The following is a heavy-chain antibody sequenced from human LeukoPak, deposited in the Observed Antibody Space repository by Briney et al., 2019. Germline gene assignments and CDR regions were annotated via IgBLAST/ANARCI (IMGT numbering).Heavy chain of an antibody. CDR3: ARVDTVMAYYFDL. D-gene: IGHD5-18*01. V-gene: IGHV3-53*04. J-gene: IGHJ4*02. Sequence: GGSLRLSCAASGFTVSTNCMTWVRQAPGKRLEWVSTIYSGGTTYYAYSVMGRFTISRHNSRNTLYLQMNSLRAEDTAVYYCARVDTVMAYYFDLWGQGTLVTVSS. CDR1: GFTVSTNC. CDR2: IYSGGTT.